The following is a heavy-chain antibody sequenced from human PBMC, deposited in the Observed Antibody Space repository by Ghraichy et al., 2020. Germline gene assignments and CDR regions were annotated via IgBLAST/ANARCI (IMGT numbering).Heavy chain of an antibody. D-gene: IGHD3-22*01. Sequence: SETLSLTCAVYGGSFSGYYWSWIRQPPGKGLEWIGEINHSGSTNYNPSLKSRVTISVDTSKNQFSLKLSSVTAADTAVYYCARRLGSGYYYPYFDYWGQGTLVTVSS. J-gene: IGHJ4*02. CDR2: INHSGST. CDR3: ARRLGSGYYYPYFDY. V-gene: IGHV4-34*01. CDR1: GGSFSGYY.